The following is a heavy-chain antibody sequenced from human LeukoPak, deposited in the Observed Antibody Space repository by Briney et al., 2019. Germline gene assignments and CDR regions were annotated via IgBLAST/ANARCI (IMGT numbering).Heavy chain of an antibody. Sequence: SETLSLTCTVSGGSLYSYYWSWVRQPPGKGLEWIGYIYYTGSTEYHPSLKSRVTISLDTSKNQFSLKLTSVTAADTAVYYCARVYQSAEYYFDYWGQGNLVSVSS. J-gene: IGHJ4*02. D-gene: IGHD2-2*01. CDR3: ARVYQSAEYYFDY. V-gene: IGHV4-59*01. CDR2: IYYTGST. CDR1: GGSLYSYY.